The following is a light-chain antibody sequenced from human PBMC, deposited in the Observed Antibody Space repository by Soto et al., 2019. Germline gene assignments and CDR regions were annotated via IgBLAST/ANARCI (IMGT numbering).Light chain of an antibody. V-gene: IGKV3-15*01. CDR3: QQYIKWPLT. Sequence: EIVMTQSPATLSVSPWERATLSCRASQSVSSSLAWYQQKPGQAPRLLIYGASTRATGIPARFSGSGSGTEFTLTISSLQSEDFAVYYCQQYIKWPLTFGGGTKVDIK. J-gene: IGKJ4*01. CDR2: GAS. CDR1: QSVSSS.